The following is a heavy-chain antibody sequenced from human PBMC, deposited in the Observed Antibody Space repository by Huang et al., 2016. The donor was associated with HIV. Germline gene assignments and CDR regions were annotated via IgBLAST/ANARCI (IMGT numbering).Heavy chain of an antibody. D-gene: IGHD3-22*01. J-gene: IGHJ3*02. V-gene: IGHV1-18*01. CDR2: ISADRSDT. CDR3: ARDPKYHRIGYYRQRRGIDI. CDR1: GYTFTSYG. Sequence: QIQLMQSGPDLKQPGASVKVSCKASGYTFTSYGITWVRQAPGQGPEGMGWISADRSDTEYAQKFQGRVTLTTDTSTNTAYMELRSLRSDDTAKYYCARDPKYHRIGYYRQRRGIDIWGQGTMVIVSS.